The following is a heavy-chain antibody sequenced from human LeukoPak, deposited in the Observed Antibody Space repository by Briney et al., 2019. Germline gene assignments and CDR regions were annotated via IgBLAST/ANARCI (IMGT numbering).Heavy chain of an antibody. D-gene: IGHD3-10*01. J-gene: IGHJ4*02. Sequence: SVKVSCKASGGTFSTYAVNWVRQAPGQGLEWMGGIIPLFGTANYAQKFQGRVTITTDESTSTAYMELSSLRPEDTAIYYCARVFARGGEISGSYYYYWGQGTLVTVSS. CDR3: ARVFARGGEISGSYYYY. CDR1: GGTFSTYA. V-gene: IGHV1-69*05. CDR2: IIPLFGTA.